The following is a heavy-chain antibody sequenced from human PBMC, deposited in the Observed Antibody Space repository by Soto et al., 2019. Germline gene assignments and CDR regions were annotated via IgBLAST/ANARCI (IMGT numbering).Heavy chain of an antibody. D-gene: IGHD6-13*01. CDR1: GASINDYY. CDR2: MYYSETT. V-gene: IGHV4-59*01. Sequence: LSLTCTVSGASINDYYWSWIRQTPWKGLEWVGFMYYSETTKYNPSLKGRVNMSLDTSKNQVSLHLKSVTAADTAVYYCARANSSTWYKLEYKWFDPWGQGTLVTV. J-gene: IGHJ5*02. CDR3: ARANSSTWYKLEYKWFDP.